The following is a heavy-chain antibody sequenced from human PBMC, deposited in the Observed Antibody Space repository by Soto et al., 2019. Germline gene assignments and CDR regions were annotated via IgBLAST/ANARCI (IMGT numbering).Heavy chain of an antibody. CDR1: GFTFSSYA. V-gene: IGHV3-30-3*01. D-gene: IGHD3-10*01. CDR2: ISYDGSNK. Sequence: QVQLVESGGGVVQPGRSLRLSCAASGFTFSSYAMHWVRQAPGKGLEWVAVISYDGSNKYYADSVKGRFTISRDTSKNTLYLQMNSLRAEDTAVYYCAREPGTHYYYYGMDVWGQGTTVTVSS. CDR3: AREPGTHYYYYGMDV. J-gene: IGHJ6*02.